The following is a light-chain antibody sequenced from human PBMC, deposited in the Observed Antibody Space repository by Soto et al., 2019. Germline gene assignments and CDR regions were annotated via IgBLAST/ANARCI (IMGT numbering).Light chain of an antibody. J-gene: IGKJ5*01. CDR3: QHRYNCLIA. CDR2: DVS. V-gene: IGKV3-11*01. Sequence: EIVLTQSPATLSLSPGERATLSCRASQSVSGYLGWYQQKPGQAPRLLIYDVSDRPTGIPARFSGSGSGTDFTLTIRSLQPEDFAAYYCQHRYNCLIAFGQGTRLEIK. CDR1: QSVSGY.